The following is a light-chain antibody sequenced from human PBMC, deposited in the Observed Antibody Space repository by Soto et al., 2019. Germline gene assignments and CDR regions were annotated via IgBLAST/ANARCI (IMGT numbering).Light chain of an antibody. V-gene: IGKV3-11*01. J-gene: IGKJ1*01. Sequence: EIVLTQTPPTLSLSPGERGTLSCRASESVTDYLAWYQQKPGQAPRLLVYDVSNRAAGIPTRFSGGGSGTDFTLTISNGEPEDFAVYYCQQRSNWPWTFGQGTKVDI. CDR1: ESVTDY. CDR3: QQRSNWPWT. CDR2: DVS.